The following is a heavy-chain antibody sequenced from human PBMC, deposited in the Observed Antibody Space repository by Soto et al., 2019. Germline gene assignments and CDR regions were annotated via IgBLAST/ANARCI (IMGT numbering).Heavy chain of an antibody. V-gene: IGHV1-18*01. CDR2: ISAYNGNT. J-gene: IGHJ4*02. CDR1: GYTFTNYG. CDR3: ARDDSGFSGSHYIDYFNY. D-gene: IGHD1-26*01. Sequence: GASVKVSCKASGYTFTNYGISWVRQAPGQGLEWMGWISAYNGNTKYAQKLQGRVTFTRDTSAGTVYMQLSSLTSEDTAVYYCARDDSGFSGSHYIDYFNYWGQGALVTVSS.